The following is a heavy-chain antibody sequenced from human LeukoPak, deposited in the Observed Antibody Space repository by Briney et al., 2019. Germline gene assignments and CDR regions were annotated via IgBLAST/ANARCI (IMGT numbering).Heavy chain of an antibody. CDR1: GFTFSSYW. CDR3: ARVRAARLPDY. J-gene: IGHJ4*02. D-gene: IGHD6-6*01. V-gene: IGHV3-74*01. Sequence: PGGSLRLSCAASGFTFSSYWMHWVRQAPGKGLVWVSRINSDGSSTSYADSVKGRFTISRDNAKSTLYLQMNSLRAEDTAVYYCARVRAARLPDYWGQGTLVTVSS. CDR2: INSDGSST.